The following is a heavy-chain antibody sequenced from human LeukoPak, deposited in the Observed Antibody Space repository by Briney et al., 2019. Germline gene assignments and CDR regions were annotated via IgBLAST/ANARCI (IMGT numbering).Heavy chain of an antibody. Sequence: SETLSLTCAVYGGSFSGYYWSWIRQPPGKGLEWIGEIYHSGSTNYNPSLKSRVTISVVKSKNQFSLKLSSVTAADTAVYYCAGGSRSGSAEKPDDAFDIWGQGTMVTVSS. V-gene: IGHV4-34*01. J-gene: IGHJ3*02. CDR2: IYHSGST. D-gene: IGHD2-15*01. CDR3: AGGSRSGSAEKPDDAFDI. CDR1: GGSFSGYY.